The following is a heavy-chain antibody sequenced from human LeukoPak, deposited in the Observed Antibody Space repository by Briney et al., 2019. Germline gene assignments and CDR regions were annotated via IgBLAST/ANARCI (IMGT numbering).Heavy chain of an antibody. CDR3: AREGYYDSSGYPFDY. D-gene: IGHD3-22*01. Sequence: ASVKVSCKASGGTFSSYAISWVRQAPGQGLEWMGGIIPIFGTANYAQKFQGRVTITADESTSTAYMELSSLRSEDTAVYYCAREGYYDSSGYPFDYWGQGTPVTVSS. J-gene: IGHJ4*02. CDR1: GGTFSSYA. V-gene: IGHV1-69*01. CDR2: IIPIFGTA.